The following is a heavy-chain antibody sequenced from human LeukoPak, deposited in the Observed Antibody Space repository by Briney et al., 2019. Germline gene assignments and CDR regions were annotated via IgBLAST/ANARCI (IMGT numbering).Heavy chain of an antibody. CDR3: AKEPVGVQDY. CDR2: ISGSGGST. V-gene: IGHV3-23*01. CDR1: GFSFTGYA. Sequence: PGGSLRLSCAASGFSFTGYAMSWVRQAPGKGLEWVSAISGSGGSTYYADSVKGRFTISRDNSKNTLYLQMNSLRAEDTAVYYYAKEPVGVQDYWGQGTLVTVSS. J-gene: IGHJ4*02. D-gene: IGHD1-26*01.